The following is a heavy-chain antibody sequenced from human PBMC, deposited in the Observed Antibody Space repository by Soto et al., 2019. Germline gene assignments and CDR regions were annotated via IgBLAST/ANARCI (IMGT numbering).Heavy chain of an antibody. Sequence: SVKVSCKASGGTFSSYAISWVRQAPGQGLEWMGGIIPIFGTANYAQKFQGRVTITADESTSTAYMELSSLRSEDTAVYYCASSNCSSTSCYRGLYYYYYGMDVWGQGTTVTVSS. J-gene: IGHJ6*02. CDR3: ASSNCSSTSCYRGLYYYYYGMDV. D-gene: IGHD2-2*01. V-gene: IGHV1-69*13. CDR2: IIPIFGTA. CDR1: GGTFSSYA.